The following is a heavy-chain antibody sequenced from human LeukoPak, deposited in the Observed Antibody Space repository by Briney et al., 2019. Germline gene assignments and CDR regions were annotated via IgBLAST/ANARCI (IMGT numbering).Heavy chain of an antibody. V-gene: IGHV1-2*02. CDR2: INPNSGGT. CDR1: GYTFTGYY. J-gene: IGHJ4*02. Sequence: ASVKVSCKASGYTFTGYYMHWVRQAPGQGLEWMGWINPNSGGTNYAQKFQGRVTMTRDTSISTAYMEPSRLRSDDTAVYYCARASRYSSSYGSGRVPFDYWGQGTLVTVSS. D-gene: IGHD6-6*01. CDR3: ARASRYSSSYGSGRVPFDY.